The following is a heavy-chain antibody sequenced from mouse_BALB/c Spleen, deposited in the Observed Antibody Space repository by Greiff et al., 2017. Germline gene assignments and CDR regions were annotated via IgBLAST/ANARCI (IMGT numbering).Heavy chain of an antibody. V-gene: IGHV1-37*01. Sequence: VQLKESGPELVKPGASVKISCKASGYSFTGYFMNWVKQSHGKSLEWIGRINPYNGDTFYNQKFKGKATLTVDKSSSTAHMELLSLTSEDSAVYYCGIGYYGSYYAMDYWGQGTSVTVSS. CDR2: INPYNGDT. CDR1: GYSFTGYF. J-gene: IGHJ4*01. CDR3: GIGYYGSYYAMDY. D-gene: IGHD1-1*01.